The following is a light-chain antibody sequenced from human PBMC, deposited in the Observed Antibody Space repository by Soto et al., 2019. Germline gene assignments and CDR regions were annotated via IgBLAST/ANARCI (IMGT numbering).Light chain of an antibody. CDR3: QQYGSSFT. Sequence: EIVLTQSPGTLSLSPGERATLSCRASQSVSNSYLAWYRPRPGQAPRLLIYAASSRATGTPDRFSGSGSGTDFTLTISRLEPEVFAVYYCQQYGSSFTFGPGTKVDIK. CDR2: AAS. V-gene: IGKV3-20*01. CDR1: QSVSNSY. J-gene: IGKJ3*01.